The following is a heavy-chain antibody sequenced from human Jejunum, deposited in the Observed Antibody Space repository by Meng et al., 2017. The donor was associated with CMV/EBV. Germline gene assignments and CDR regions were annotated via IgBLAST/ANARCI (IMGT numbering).Heavy chain of an antibody. Sequence: QTTWDESCPTLVKPPQTLTLTCSFSGFSFISGVGVGWVRQPPRKALEWLAIIYWDNDKRYSPSLNSRLTITKDTSKNQVVLTMTNMDPVDTATYYCVRRGYDLNFDYWGQGTLVTVS. CDR1: GFSFISGVG. V-gene: IGHV2-5*02. CDR3: VRRGYDLNFDY. CDR2: IYWDNDK. J-gene: IGHJ4*02. D-gene: IGHD5-12*01.